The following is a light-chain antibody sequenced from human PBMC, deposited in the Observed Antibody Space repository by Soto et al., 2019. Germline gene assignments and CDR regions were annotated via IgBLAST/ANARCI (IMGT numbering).Light chain of an antibody. Sequence: QSVLTQPPSASGTPGQRVTISCSGSTSNIGSSAVNWYQQLPGTAPKLLIYANDQRPSGVPTRFSGSKSGTSASLAISGIQSEDEADYYCAAWDGSLNRYVFAAGTKVTVL. CDR2: AND. J-gene: IGLJ1*01. CDR3: AAWDGSLNRYV. CDR1: TSNIGSSA. V-gene: IGLV1-44*01.